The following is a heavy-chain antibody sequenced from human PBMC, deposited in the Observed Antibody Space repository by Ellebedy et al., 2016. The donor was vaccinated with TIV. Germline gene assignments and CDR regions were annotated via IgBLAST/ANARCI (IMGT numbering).Heavy chain of an antibody. V-gene: IGHV1-24*01. Sequence: AASVKVSCKVSGYTLTELSMHWVRQAPGKGLEWMGGFDPEDGETIYAQKFQGRVTMTEDTSTDTAYMELSSLRSDDTAVFFCALGYTSGWYVAADNWGQGTLVTVSS. D-gene: IGHD6-19*01. J-gene: IGHJ4*02. CDR2: FDPEDGET. CDR3: ALGYTSGWYVAADN. CDR1: GYTLTELS.